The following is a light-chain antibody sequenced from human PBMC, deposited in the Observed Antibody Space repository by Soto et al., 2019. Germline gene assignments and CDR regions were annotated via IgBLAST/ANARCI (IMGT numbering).Light chain of an antibody. CDR2: GAS. J-gene: IGKJ1*01. CDR1: QSVSSTY. CDR3: QQYNNWPT. V-gene: IGKV3-15*01. Sequence: EIVLTQSPATLSLSPGERATLSCRASQSVSSTYLGWYQQKPGQAPRLLIYGASTRATGIPARFSGSGSGTEFTLTISSLQSEDFAVYYCQQYNNWPTFGQGTKVDIK.